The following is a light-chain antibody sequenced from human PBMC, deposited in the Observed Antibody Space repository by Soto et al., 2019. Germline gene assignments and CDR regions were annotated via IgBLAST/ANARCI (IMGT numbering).Light chain of an antibody. Sequence: QSALTQPASVSGSPGQSITLSCTGTSSDVGGYNYVSWYQQHPGKAPKLMIYDVSNRPSGVSNRFSGSKSGNTASLTISGLQAEDEADYYCSSYTSTSTVGVVFGGGTK. CDR1: SSDVGGYNY. CDR2: DVS. CDR3: SSYTSTSTVGVV. V-gene: IGLV2-14*01. J-gene: IGLJ2*01.